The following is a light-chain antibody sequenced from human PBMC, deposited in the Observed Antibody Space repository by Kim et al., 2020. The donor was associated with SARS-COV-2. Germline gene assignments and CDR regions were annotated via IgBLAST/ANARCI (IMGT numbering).Light chain of an antibody. J-gene: IGKJ2*01. Sequence: PEERANHASRASQSVRSSYLIWYQQKPGQAPRLVIYGASSRATGIPDRFSGSGSGTDITLTISRLEPEDFAVYYCQQYDGSPPYTFGQRTKVDIK. CDR3: QQYDGSPPYT. CDR1: QSVRSSY. V-gene: IGKV3-20*01. CDR2: GAS.